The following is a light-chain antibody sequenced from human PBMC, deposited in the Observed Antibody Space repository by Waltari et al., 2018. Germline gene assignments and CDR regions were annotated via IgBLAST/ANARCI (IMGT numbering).Light chain of an antibody. J-gene: IGKJ4*01. CDR2: DAS. V-gene: IGKV3-11*01. CDR3: QQRSNWPPALT. Sequence: EIVLTQSPATLSLSPGERATLSCRASPSVSSYLAWYQQKPGQAPRLPIYDASNRATGIPARFSGSGSGTDFTLTISSLEPEDFAVYYCQQRSNWPPALTFGGGTKVEIK. CDR1: PSVSSY.